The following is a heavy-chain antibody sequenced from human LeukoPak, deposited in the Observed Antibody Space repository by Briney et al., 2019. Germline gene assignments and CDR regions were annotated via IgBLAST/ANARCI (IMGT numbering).Heavy chain of an antibody. D-gene: IGHD6-6*01. V-gene: IGHV1-8*01. CDR1: GYTFTNYD. Sequence: GASVKVSCKASGYTFTNYDINWVRQATGQGLEWVGWMHPNSGNTGYAQKFQGRVSMTRDMSTSTVYMELSSLRSEDTAVYYCARATTSAARYFDYWGQGTLVTVSS. CDR3: ARATTSAARYFDY. J-gene: IGHJ4*02. CDR2: MHPNSGNT.